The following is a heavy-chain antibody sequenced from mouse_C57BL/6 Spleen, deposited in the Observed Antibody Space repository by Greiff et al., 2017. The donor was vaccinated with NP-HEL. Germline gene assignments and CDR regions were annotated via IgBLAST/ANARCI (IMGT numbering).Heavy chain of an antibody. V-gene: IGHV5-4*03. J-gene: IGHJ3*01. D-gene: IGHD2-5*01. CDR1: GFTFSRYA. Sequence: EVNVVESGGGLVKPGGSLKLSCAASGFTFSRYAMSWVRQTPEKRLEWVATISDGGSYTYYPDNVKGRFTISRDNAKNNLYLQMSHLKSEDTAMYYCARGYYSKAWFAYWGQGTLVTVSA. CDR2: ISDGGSYT. CDR3: ARGYYSKAWFAY.